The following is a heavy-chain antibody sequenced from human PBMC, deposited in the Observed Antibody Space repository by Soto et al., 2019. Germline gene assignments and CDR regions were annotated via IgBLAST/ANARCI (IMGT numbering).Heavy chain of an antibody. CDR1: EDTLTRYY. D-gene: IGHD1-26*01. J-gene: IGHJ5*01. CDR2: INPNGGST. Sequence: SVKVSCKSPEDTLTRYYINWVRQAPGQGLEWMGIINPNGGSTRYAQKFQGRVTFTRDTPASTVYLELRSLRSDHTAFYYCARSSGGVFGIIIEGSNWFGSWGQGTLVTVSS. V-gene: IGHV1-46*01. CDR3: ARSSGGVFGIIIEGSNWFGS.